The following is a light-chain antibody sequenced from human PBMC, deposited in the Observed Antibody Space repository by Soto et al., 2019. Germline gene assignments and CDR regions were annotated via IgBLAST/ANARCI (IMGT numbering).Light chain of an antibody. J-gene: IGLJ1*01. Sequence: QSALTQPASVSGSPGQSITISCTGTSSDVGGYNYVSWHQQHPGKVPKLMIYDVSYRPSGVSNRCSGSKSGNTASLTISGLQAEDEADYYCSSYTTSSTYVFGTGTKVTVL. CDR2: DVS. V-gene: IGLV2-14*01. CDR1: SSDVGGYNY. CDR3: SSYTTSSTYV.